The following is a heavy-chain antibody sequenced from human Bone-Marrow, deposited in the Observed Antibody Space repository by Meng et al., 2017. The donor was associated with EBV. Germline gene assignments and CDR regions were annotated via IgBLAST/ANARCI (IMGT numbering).Heavy chain of an antibody. CDR3: ARRSITMVRGVDDWFDP. J-gene: IGHJ5*02. Sequence: QVQLQESGPGLVKPSGXXXXXRXVSGGSISSSNWWSWVRQPPGKGLEWIGEIYHSGSTNYNPSLKSRVTISVDKSKNQFSLKLSSVTAADTAVYYCARRSITMVRGVDDWFDPWGQGTLVTVSS. V-gene: IGHV4-4*02. D-gene: IGHD3-10*01. CDR2: IYHSGST. CDR1: GGSISSSNW.